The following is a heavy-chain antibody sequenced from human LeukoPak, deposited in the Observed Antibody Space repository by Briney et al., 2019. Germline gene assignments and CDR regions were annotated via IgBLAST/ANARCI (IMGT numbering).Heavy chain of an antibody. CDR3: ARDDGRMVRGGPNWFDP. CDR2: IYYSGST. J-gene: IGHJ5*02. V-gene: IGHV4-59*01. D-gene: IGHD3-10*01. CDR1: GGSISSYY. Sequence: SETLSLTCTVSGGSISSYYWSWIRQPPGKGLEWIGYIYYSGSTNYNPSLKSRVTISVDTSKNQFSLKLSSVTAADTAVYYCARDDGRMVRGGPNWFDPWGQGTLVTASS.